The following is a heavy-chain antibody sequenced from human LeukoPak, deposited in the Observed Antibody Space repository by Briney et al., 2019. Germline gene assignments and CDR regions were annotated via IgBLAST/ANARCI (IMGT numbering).Heavy chain of an antibody. CDR3: ARRAGAAAAALRHFDL. CDR1: GFNFNDYF. D-gene: IGHD6-13*01. Sequence: GGSLRLSCAAPGFNFNDYFMTWIRQAPGKGLEWISYITTSEDYTNYADSVRGRFTVSRDNTKNSLYLQMNSLRDEDTAVYYCARRAGAAAAALRHFDLCGRGTLVSVSS. J-gene: IGHJ2*01. V-gene: IGHV3-11*06. CDR2: ITTSEDYT.